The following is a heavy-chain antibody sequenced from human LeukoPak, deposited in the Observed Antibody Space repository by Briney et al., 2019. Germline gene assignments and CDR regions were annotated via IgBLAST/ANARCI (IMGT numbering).Heavy chain of an antibody. CDR3: ARHPPLHIAGGGSIDY. J-gene: IGHJ4*02. CDR2: IYYSGNT. D-gene: IGHD6-13*01. Sequence: PSETLSLTCTVSGGSLSSSIYYWGWIRQPPGKGLEWIGNIYYSGNTYYNPSLKSRVTISVDTSKNQFSLKLSSVTAADTAVYYCARHPPLHIAGGGSIDYWGQGTLVTVSS. CDR1: GGSLSSSIYY. V-gene: IGHV4-39*01.